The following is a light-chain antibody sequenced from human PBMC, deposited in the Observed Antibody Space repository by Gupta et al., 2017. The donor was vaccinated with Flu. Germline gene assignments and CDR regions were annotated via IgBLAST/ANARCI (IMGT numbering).Light chain of an antibody. CDR2: GAS. J-gene: IGKJ5*01. V-gene: IGKV3-20*01. CDR3: QQYGSSTPIT. Sequence: DIELTSTPGTLSLSPGERATLSCRASQSVGSSYLAWYQQKPGQAPRLLIYGASSRATGIPDRFSGSGSGTDFTLTISRLEPEDFAVYYCQQYGSSTPITFGQGTRLEIK. CDR1: QSVGSSY.